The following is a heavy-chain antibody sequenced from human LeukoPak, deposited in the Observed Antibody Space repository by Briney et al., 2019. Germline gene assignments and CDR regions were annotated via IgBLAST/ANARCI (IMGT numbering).Heavy chain of an antibody. CDR1: GYSFTNYW. D-gene: IGHD1-1*01. J-gene: IGHJ4*02. CDR3: ARPRRAERDEDF. CDR2: INPDDTNI. V-gene: IGHV5-51*01. Sequence: GESQKISCKASGYSFTNYWIGWVRQMPGKGLEWVAMINPDDTNIAYSPSFQGQVAISADRSISTAYLQWSSLKASDTAMYYCARPRRAERDEDFWGQGTLVTVSS.